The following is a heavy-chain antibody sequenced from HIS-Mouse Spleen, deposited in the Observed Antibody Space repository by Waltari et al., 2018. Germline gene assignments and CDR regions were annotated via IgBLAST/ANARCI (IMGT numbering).Heavy chain of an antibody. D-gene: IGHD6-13*01. J-gene: IGHJ2*01. CDR3: AREIPYSSSWYDWYFDL. Sequence: QLQLQESGPGLVKPSETLSLTCTVSGGSISSSSYYWGWIRQPPGKGLEWIGSIYYRGSTDYNPPRKGRVTISVETSKNQFSLKLSSVTAADTAVYYCAREIPYSSSWYDWYFDLWGRGTLVTVSS. V-gene: IGHV4-39*07. CDR2: IYYRGST. CDR1: GGSISSSSYY.